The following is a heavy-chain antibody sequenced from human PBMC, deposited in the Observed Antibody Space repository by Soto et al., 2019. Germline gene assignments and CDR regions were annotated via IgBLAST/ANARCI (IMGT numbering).Heavy chain of an antibody. CDR1: GYSSTSYW. D-gene: IGHD6-13*01. J-gene: IGHJ4*02. Sequence: GESLKISCKGSGYSSTSYWIGWVRQMPGKGLEWMGIIYPGDSDTRYSPSFQGQVTISADKSISTAYLQWSSLKASDTAMYYCARQSSSWYRLFDYWGQGTLVTVSS. CDR2: IYPGDSDT. V-gene: IGHV5-51*01. CDR3: ARQSSSWYRLFDY.